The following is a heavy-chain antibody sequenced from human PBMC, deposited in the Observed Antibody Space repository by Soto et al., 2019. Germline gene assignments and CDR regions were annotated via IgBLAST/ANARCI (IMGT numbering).Heavy chain of an antibody. CDR1: GYSFTSYW. J-gene: IGHJ6*03. V-gene: IGHV5-51*01. CDR3: ARLRGYSGYDPYYYYYMDV. CDR2: IYPGDSDT. Sequence: PGESLKISCKGSGYSFTSYWIGWVRQMPGKGLEWMGIIYPGDSDTRYSPSFQGQVTISADKSISTAYLQWSSLKASDTAMYYFARLRGYSGYDPYYYYYMDVWGKGTTVTVSS. D-gene: IGHD5-12*01.